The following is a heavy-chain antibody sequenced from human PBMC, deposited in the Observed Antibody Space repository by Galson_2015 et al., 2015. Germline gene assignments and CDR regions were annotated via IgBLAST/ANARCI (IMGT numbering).Heavy chain of an antibody. V-gene: IGHV5-51*03. Sequence: QSGAEVKKPGESLKISCKGSGYSFISYWIGWVRQMPGKGLEWMGIIYSGDSDTRYSPSFQGQVTISVDKSISTAYLQWSSLKASDTAVYYCARRTRISDDAFDIWGQGTMVTVSS. CDR2: IYSGDSDT. CDR3: ARRTRISDDAFDI. D-gene: IGHD1-26*01. J-gene: IGHJ3*02. CDR1: GYSFISYW.